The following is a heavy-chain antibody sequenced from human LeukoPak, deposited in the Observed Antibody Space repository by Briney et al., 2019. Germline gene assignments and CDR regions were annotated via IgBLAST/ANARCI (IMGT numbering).Heavy chain of an antibody. V-gene: IGHV3-21*01. D-gene: IGHD3-9*01. CDR2: ISSSSSYI. CDR1: GFTFSSYS. Sequence: GGSLRLSCAASGFTFSSYSMNWVRQAPGKGLEWVSSISSSSSYIYYADSVKGRFTISRDNAKNSLYLQMNSLRAEDTALYYWQSTAYDILTGYSPSWGQGTLVTVSS. CDR3: QSTAYDILTGYSPS. J-gene: IGHJ5*02.